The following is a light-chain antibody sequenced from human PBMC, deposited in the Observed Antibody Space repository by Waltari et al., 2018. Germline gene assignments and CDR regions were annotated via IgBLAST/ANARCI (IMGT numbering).Light chain of an antibody. Sequence: SQYQHTPGHPPRTLIYSTNTRSSGVPDRFSGSILGDKAALTITGAHADDEAAYYCVLYMSRDILFGGGTKLTVL. CDR3: VLYMSRDIL. J-gene: IGLJ3*02. V-gene: IGLV8-61*01. CDR2: STN.